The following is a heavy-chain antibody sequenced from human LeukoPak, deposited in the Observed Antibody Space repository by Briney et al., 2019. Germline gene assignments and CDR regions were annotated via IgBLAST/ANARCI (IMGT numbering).Heavy chain of an antibody. J-gene: IGHJ6*03. D-gene: IGHD1-7*01. CDR2: IYYSGST. Sequence: SETLSLTCTVSGGSISSGGYCWSWIRQHPGKGLEWIGYIYYSGSTYYNPSLKSRVTISVDTSKNQFSLKLSSVTAADTAVYYCARGTTSYYYYMDVWGKGTTVTVSS. V-gene: IGHV4-31*03. CDR3: ARGTTSYYYYMDV. CDR1: GGSISSGGYC.